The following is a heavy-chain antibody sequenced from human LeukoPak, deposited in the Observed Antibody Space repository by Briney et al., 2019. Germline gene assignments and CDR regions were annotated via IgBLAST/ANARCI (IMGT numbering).Heavy chain of an antibody. J-gene: IGHJ4*02. CDR3: LVLAPLADYSDY. CDR2: IRRKANSYAT. Sequence: GGSLKLSCAASGFTFSGSAMHWVRQASGKGLEWVGRIRRKANSYATAYAASVKGRFTISRDDSNNTAYLQMNSLKTEDTAVYYCLVLAPLADYSDYWGQGTLVTVSS. V-gene: IGHV3-73*01. D-gene: IGHD6-19*01. CDR1: GFTFSGSA.